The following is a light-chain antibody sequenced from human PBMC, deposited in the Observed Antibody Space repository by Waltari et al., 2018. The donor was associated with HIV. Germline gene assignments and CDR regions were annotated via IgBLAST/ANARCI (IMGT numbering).Light chain of an antibody. CDR3: QQYYSNSWT. Sequence: DIVMTQSPDSLTLSLGGRATISCNSSQTVLYISNNRNYLAWYKQKPGQPPKLLIYWASTRESGVPDRFSGSGAGTYFTLTINNLQAEDVAVYYCQQYYSNSWTFGQGTKVEL. V-gene: IGKV4-1*01. J-gene: IGKJ1*01. CDR1: QTVLYISNNRNY. CDR2: WAS.